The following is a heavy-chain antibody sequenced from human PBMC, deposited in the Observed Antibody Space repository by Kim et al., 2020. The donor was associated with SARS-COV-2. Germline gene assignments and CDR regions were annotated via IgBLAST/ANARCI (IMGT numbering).Heavy chain of an antibody. D-gene: IGHD3-3*01. V-gene: IGHV4-59*13. CDR3: ARGGDFWSGYHHPWDAFD. CDR1: GGSISSYY. J-gene: IGHJ3*01. CDR2: IYYSGST. Sequence: SETLSLTCTVSGGSISSYYWSWIRQPPGKGLEWIGYIYYSGSTNYNPSLKSRVTISVDTSKNQFSLKLSSVTAADTAVYYCARGGDFWSGYHHPWDAFDLGPRDNGHRLF.